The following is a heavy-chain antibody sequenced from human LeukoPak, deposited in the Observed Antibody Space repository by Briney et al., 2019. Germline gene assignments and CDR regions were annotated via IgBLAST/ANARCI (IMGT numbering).Heavy chain of an antibody. V-gene: IGHV3-74*01. CDR2: VNSDGSST. CDR1: GFTFSSHW. Sequence: PGGSLRLSCAASGFTFSSHWMHWVRHAPGKGLVWVSRVNSDGSSTSYAASVEGRFTISRDNAKNTLYLQMNSLRDEDTAVYYCARDSRSSGLTVDYWGQGTLVTASS. J-gene: IGHJ4*02. D-gene: IGHD6-19*01. CDR3: ARDSRSSGLTVDY.